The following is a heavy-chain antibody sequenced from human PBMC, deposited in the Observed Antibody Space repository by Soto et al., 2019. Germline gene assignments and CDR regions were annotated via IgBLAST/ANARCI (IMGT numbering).Heavy chain of an antibody. CDR2: TSYDGSDR. D-gene: IGHD3-22*01. CDR1: GFTFSTKG. V-gene: IGHV3-30*18. CDR3: AKSPAPMGYYLDY. Sequence: QVQLVESGGGVVQPGRSLRLSCAASGFTFSTKGMHWVRQAPGKGLELVAITSYDGSDRIYADSVKGRFIISRDNSKNTLYLQMNSLRVEDTAVYYCAKSPAPMGYYLDYWGQGTLVTVSS. J-gene: IGHJ4*02.